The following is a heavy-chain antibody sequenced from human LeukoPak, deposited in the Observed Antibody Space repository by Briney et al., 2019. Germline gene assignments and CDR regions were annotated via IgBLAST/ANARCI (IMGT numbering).Heavy chain of an antibody. D-gene: IGHD3-22*01. CDR2: INWNGGST. J-gene: IGHJ4*02. CDR1: GFTFDDYG. CDR3: ARADSSGYYASFDY. Sequence: PGGSLRLSCAASGFTFDDYGMSWVRQAPGKGLEWVSGINWNGGSTSYADSVKGRSTISRDNAKNSLYLQMNSLRAEDTALYYCARADSSGYYASFDYWGQGTLVTVSS. V-gene: IGHV3-20*04.